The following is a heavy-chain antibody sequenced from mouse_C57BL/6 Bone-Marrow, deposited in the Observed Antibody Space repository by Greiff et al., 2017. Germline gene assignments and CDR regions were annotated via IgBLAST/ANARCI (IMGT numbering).Heavy chain of an antibody. J-gene: IGHJ2*01. CDR3: SSVEGNYCDF. V-gene: IGHV14-4*01. Sequence: EVKLVESGAELVRPGASVKLSCTASGFNIKDDYIHWVKQRPEQGLEWIGWIDPEIGDTEYASKFQGKATITSDTSSNTAYLQLSSLTSEDTAVYYCSSVEGNYCDFWGQGTPLTVAS. CDR1: GFNIKDDY. CDR2: IDPEIGDT.